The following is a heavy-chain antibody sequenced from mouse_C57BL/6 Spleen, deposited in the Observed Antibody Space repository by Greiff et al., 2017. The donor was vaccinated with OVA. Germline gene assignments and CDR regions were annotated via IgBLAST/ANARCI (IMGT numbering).Heavy chain of an antibody. CDR2: ILPGSGST. D-gene: IGHD2-12*01. CDR1: GYTFTGYW. J-gene: IGHJ4*01. V-gene: IGHV1-9*01. CDR3: ARWGAYYRASYYAMDY. Sequence: VQLQQSGAELMKPGASVKLSCKATGYTFTGYWIEWVKQRPGHGLEWIGEILPGSGSTNYNEKFKGKATFTADTSSNTAYMQLSSLTTEDSAIYYCARWGAYYRASYYAMDYWGQGTSVTVSS.